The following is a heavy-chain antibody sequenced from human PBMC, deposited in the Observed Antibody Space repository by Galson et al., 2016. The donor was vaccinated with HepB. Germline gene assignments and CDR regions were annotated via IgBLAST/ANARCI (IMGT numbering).Heavy chain of an antibody. V-gene: IGHV4-39*01. CDR3: ARRHMYIAVRPS. D-gene: IGHD2-21*01. CDR2: IYYSGTT. J-gene: IGHJ5*02. Sequence: SETLSLTCTVSGDSITSSGYYWVWIRQPPGEGLEWVGSIYYSGTTNFNPSLKSRVTISVDTSKNQFSLKMTSVTAADTAVYYCARRHMYIAVRPSWGQGILVTVSS. CDR1: GDSITSSGYY.